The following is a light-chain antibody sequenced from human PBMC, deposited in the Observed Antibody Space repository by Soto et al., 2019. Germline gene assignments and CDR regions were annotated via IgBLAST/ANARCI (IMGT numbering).Light chain of an antibody. CDR1: QSVSSSY. Sequence: EIVMTQSPATLSVSPGKRATLSCRASQSVSSSYLAWYQQKPGQAPRLLIYGASSRATGIPDRFSGSGSGTDFTLTISRLEPEDFAVYYCQQYGSSPLTFGQGTKVDI. CDR2: GAS. J-gene: IGKJ1*01. CDR3: QQYGSSPLT. V-gene: IGKV3-20*01.